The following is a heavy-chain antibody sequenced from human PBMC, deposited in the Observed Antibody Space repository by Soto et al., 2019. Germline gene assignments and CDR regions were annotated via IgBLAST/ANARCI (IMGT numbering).Heavy chain of an antibody. Sequence: EVQLVESGGGFIYPGGSLRLSCAASGLTISNAWMNWVRQAPGKGLEWVGRIKTNTEGGTTDYAAAVKGRFTVSRDDSKNTRYLQMNRLKTEDTAVYYCTTGSVEGVWGRGTTVTVSS. J-gene: IGHJ6*02. CDR3: TTGSVEGV. V-gene: IGHV3-15*07. CDR1: GLTISNAW. D-gene: IGHD2-15*01. CDR2: IKTNTEGGTT.